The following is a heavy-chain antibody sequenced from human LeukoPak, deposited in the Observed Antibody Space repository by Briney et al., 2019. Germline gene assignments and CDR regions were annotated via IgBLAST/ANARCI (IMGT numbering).Heavy chain of an antibody. J-gene: IGHJ5*02. CDR2: IYYSGST. CDR3: AAQDVNWFDP. CDR1: GVSSYY. Sequence: SETLSLTCTVSGVSSYYWSWIRQHPGKGLEWIGYIYYSGSTYYNPSLKSRVTISVDTSKNQFSLKLSSVTAADTAVYYCAAQDVNWFDPWGQGTLVTVSS. V-gene: IGHV4-59*06. D-gene: IGHD2-15*01.